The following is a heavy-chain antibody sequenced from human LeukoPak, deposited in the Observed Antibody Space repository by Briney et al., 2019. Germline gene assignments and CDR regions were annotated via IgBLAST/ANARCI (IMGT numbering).Heavy chain of an antibody. V-gene: IGHV4-4*07. D-gene: IGHD3-10*01. CDR3: ARDSGTTGEVKFDP. J-gene: IGHJ5*02. Sequence: SETLSLTCTVSGDSISRYYWSWIRQPAGRGLEWIGRIYNGGIITYNPSLKSRVTMSIDTSNNQFSLRLRFVTAADTAVYYCARDSGTTGEVKFDPWGQGTLVTVSS. CDR2: IYNGGII. CDR1: GDSISRYY.